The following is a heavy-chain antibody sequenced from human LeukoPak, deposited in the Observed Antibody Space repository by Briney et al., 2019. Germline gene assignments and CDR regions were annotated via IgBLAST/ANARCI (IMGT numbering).Heavy chain of an antibody. CDR1: GFTFSSYS. Sequence: GSLRLSCAASGFTFSSYSMNWVRQPPGKGLEWIGSIYYSGSTYYNPSLKSRVTISVDTSKNQFSLKLSSVTAADTAVYYCARVHYYDSSGPIDYWGQGTLVTVSS. CDR3: ARVHYYDSSGPIDY. V-gene: IGHV4-39*07. J-gene: IGHJ4*02. D-gene: IGHD3-22*01. CDR2: IYYSGST.